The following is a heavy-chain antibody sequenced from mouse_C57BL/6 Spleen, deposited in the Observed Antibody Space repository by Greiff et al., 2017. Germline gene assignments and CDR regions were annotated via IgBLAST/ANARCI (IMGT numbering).Heavy chain of an antibody. CDR1: GYTFTDYY. CDR3: ARESNPYAMDH. J-gene: IGHJ4*01. V-gene: IGHV1-26*01. Sequence: EVQLQQSGPELVKPGASVKISCKASGYTFTDYYMNWVKQSHGKSLEWIGDINPNNGGTSYNQKFKGKATLTVDKSSSTAYMELRSLTSEDSAVYYCARESNPYAMDHWGQGASGTVSA. D-gene: IGHD2-5*01. CDR2: INPNNGGT.